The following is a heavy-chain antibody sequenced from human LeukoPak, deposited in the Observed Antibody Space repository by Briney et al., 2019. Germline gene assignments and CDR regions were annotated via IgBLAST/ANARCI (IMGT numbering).Heavy chain of an antibody. CDR3: ARHLAYGDYPLDY. CDR1: GDSIYSYY. Sequence: SETLSLTCNVSGDSIYSYYWSWFRQPPGKRLEWIAYISYSGGTNYNPSLRSRVTISLDTSKNQVSLKVTSVTAADTAVYYCARHLAYGDYPLDYWGQGTLVTVSS. CDR2: ISYSGGT. D-gene: IGHD4-17*01. J-gene: IGHJ4*02. V-gene: IGHV4-59*08.